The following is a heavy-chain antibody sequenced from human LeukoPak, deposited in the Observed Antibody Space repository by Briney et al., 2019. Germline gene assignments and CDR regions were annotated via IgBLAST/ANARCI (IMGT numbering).Heavy chain of an antibody. V-gene: IGHV3-7*01. CDR2: IKQDGSEQ. J-gene: IGHJ4*02. CDR1: GFNFYNFW. D-gene: IGHD6-6*01. CDR3: VRDSGSRSSGIFDY. Sequence: GGSLRLSCAASGFNFYNFWMTWVRQAPGKGLEWVANIKQDGSEQYYAGSVKGRFTTSRDNARNSVSLLINSLRVDDTAVYYCVRDSGSRSSGIFDYWGQGALVTVSS.